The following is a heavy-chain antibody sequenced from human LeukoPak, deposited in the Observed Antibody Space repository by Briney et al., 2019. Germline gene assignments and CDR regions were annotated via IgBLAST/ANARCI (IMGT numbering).Heavy chain of an antibody. Sequence: PGGSLRLSCSASGFTFGSYSMHWARQAPGKGLEYVSAISSDGGGTYYADSVKGRFTISRDNSKNTLYLQMGSLRAEDTAVYYCVKGHYYGTGASYFDYGGQGSLVTVSS. CDR3: VKGHYYGTGASYFDY. D-gene: IGHD3-10*01. J-gene: IGHJ4*02. V-gene: IGHV3-64D*06. CDR2: ISSDGGGT. CDR1: GFTFGSYS.